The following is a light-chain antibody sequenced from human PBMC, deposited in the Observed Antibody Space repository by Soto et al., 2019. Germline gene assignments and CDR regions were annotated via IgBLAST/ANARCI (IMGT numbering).Light chain of an antibody. CDR1: RTINNF. V-gene: IGKV1-39*01. CDR2: TAS. CDR3: QQSYSTLT. J-gene: IGKJ5*01. Sequence: DIQMTQSPSSLSTVVGDRVSITCRASRTINNFLNWYQQKPGKAPKLLIHTASSLQSGVPSRFSGSGSGTDFTLTISSLQPEDFPAYYCQQSYSTLTFGQGTRLEIK.